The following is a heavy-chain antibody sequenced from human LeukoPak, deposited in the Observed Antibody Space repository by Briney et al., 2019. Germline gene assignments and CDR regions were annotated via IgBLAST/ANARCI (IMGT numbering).Heavy chain of an antibody. CDR3: ARDGNVLRYFDWLLTASAPDY. D-gene: IGHD3-9*01. CDR2: ISYDGSNK. V-gene: IGHV3-30-3*01. CDR1: GFTFSSYA. J-gene: IGHJ4*02. Sequence: GGSLRLSCAASGFTFSSYAMHWDRQAPGKGLEWVAVISYDGSNKYYADSVKGRFTISRDNSKNTLYLQMNSLRAEDTAVYYCARDGNVLRYFDWLLTASAPDYWGQGTLVTVSS.